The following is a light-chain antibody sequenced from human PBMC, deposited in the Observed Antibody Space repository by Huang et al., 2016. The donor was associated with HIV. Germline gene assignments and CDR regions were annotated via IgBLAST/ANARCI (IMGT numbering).Light chain of an antibody. J-gene: IGKJ4*01. CDR3: QQLNSYPLT. CDR1: QDITTY. Sequence: IQLTQSPSSLSASVGDRVTITCRASQDITTYLAWYQQEPGKAPKLLIYSASALQTGVTSRFSGSGSGTNFTLTVSSLQPEDLATYYCQQLNSYPLTFGGGTKVEIK. CDR2: SAS. V-gene: IGKV1-9*01.